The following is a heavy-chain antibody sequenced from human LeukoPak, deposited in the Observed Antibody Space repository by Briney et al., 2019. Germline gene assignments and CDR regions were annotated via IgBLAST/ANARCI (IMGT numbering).Heavy chain of an antibody. J-gene: IGHJ4*02. V-gene: IGHV1-69*13. D-gene: IGHD4-17*01. CDR3: ARDLAYGDYGR. Sequence: SVKVSCKASRGTFSSYAISWVRQAPGQGREWMGVIIPIFGTANYAQKFQGRVTITADESTSTAYMELSSLRSEDTAVYYCARDLAYGDYGRWGQGTLVTVSS. CDR2: IIPIFGTA. CDR1: RGTFSSYA.